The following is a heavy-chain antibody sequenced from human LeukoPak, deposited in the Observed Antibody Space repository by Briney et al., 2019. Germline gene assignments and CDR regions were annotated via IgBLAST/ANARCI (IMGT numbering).Heavy chain of an antibody. J-gene: IGHJ3*02. CDR2: ILSSGST. CDR1: SGSISNYY. CDR3: ARTNQISETAFDI. V-gene: IGHV4-59*01. D-gene: IGHD1-14*01. Sequence: TSETLSLTCSVSSGSISNYYWSWIRQSPGKGLEWIGYILSSGSTNYNPSVKSRVTISVDTSRNQFSLKLRSVTAADTAVYYCARTNQISETAFDIWGQGTMVIVSS.